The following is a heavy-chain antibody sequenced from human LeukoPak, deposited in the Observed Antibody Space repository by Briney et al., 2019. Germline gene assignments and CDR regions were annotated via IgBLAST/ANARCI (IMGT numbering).Heavy chain of an antibody. CDR2: IKQDGSEK. J-gene: IGHJ3*02. CDR3: ARGSRPNYFDTMNI. V-gene: IGHV3-7*01. D-gene: IGHD3-22*01. Sequence: GGSLRLSCAASGFTFSSYWMSWVRQAPGKGLEWVANIKQDGSEKYNVDSVKGRFIISRDNAKNSLYLQMNSLTTEDTAVYYCARGSRPNYFDTMNIWGQGIMVTVSS. CDR1: GFTFSSYW.